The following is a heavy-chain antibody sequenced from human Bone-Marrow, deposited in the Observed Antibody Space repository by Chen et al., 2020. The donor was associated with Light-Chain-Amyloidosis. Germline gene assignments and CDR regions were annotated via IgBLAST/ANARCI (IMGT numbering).Heavy chain of an antibody. J-gene: IGHJ4*02. D-gene: IGHD5-12*01. CDR1: GYTFPNYW. CDR3: ARRRDGYNFDY. Sequence: EVQLEQSGPEVKKPGESLKISCKGSGYTFPNYWIGGVRQMPGKGLEWIGVIYPDDSDARYSPSFEGQVTISADKSITTAYLQWRSLKASDTAMYYCARRRDGYNFDYWGQGTLVTVSS. CDR2: IYPDDSDA. V-gene: IGHV5-51*01.